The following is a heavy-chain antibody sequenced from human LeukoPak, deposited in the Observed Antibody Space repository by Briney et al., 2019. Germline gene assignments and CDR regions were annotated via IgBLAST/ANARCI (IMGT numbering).Heavy chain of an antibody. J-gene: IGHJ3*02. CDR1: GGSISSYY. Sequence: SETLSLTCTVSGGSISSYYWSWIRQPPGKGLEWIGYIYYSGSTNYNPSLKSRVTISVDTSKNQFSLKLSSVTAADTAVYYCARFYGSAFDIWGQGTMVTVSS. CDR3: ARFYGSAFDI. V-gene: IGHV4-59*08. CDR2: IYYSGST. D-gene: IGHD4-17*01.